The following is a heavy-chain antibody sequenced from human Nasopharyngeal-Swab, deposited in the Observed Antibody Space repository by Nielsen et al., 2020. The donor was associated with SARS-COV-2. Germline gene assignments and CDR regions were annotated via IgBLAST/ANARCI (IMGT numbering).Heavy chain of an antibody. CDR2: ISYDGSNK. Sequence: GGSLRLSCAASGFTFSSYAMHWVRQAPGRGLDWGAVISYDGSNKYYADSVQGRFTISRDKSKNTLYLQMNSLRVEDRAVYYCARGYGGNSEVDAFDIWGQGTTVTVSS. CDR1: GFTFSSYA. CDR3: ARGYGGNSEVDAFDI. D-gene: IGHD4-23*01. V-gene: IGHV3-30*04. J-gene: IGHJ3*02.